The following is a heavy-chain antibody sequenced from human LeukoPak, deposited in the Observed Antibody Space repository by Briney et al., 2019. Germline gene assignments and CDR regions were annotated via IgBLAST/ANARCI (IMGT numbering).Heavy chain of an antibody. CDR1: GYTLTELS. CDR2: FDPEDGET. J-gene: IGHJ6*02. CDR3: ARPRRITMIVVVPSGGMDV. Sequence: AASVKVSCKVSGYTLTELSMHWVRQAPGKGLEWMGGFDPEDGETIYAQKFQGRVTITADESTSTAYMELSSLRSEDTAVYYCARPRRITMIVVVPSGGMDVWGQGTTVTVSS. D-gene: IGHD3-22*01. V-gene: IGHV1-24*01.